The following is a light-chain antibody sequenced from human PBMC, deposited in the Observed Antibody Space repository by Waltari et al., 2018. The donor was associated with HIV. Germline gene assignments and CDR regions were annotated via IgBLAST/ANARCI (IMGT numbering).Light chain of an antibody. V-gene: IGLV2-11*01. CDR3: CAYAAGHVSYV. J-gene: IGLJ1*01. CDR2: DVN. CDR1: TSDVGYYNY. Sequence: QSALTQPPSVSGSPGQSVTISCTGTTSDVGYYNYVSWYQQYPGKAPKLIIFDVNQRPSGVPERFSGSKSGNTASLTISGLQTADEADYVCCAYAAGHVSYVFGNGTAVAVL.